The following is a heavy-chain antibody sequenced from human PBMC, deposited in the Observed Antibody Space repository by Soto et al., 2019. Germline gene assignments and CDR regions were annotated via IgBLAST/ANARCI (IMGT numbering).Heavy chain of an antibody. CDR3: ARDHPHSYGVYYFDY. CDR1: GGSISNYY. J-gene: IGHJ4*02. CDR2: IYSSGST. V-gene: IGHV4-59*01. Sequence: SETLPLTCTVAGGSISNYYWHWIRQSPGKGLEWIGHIYSSGSTHYNPSLQNRVTISIDTSKNQVSLKVNSVTAADTAVSYCARDHPHSYGVYYFDYWGQGTPVT. D-gene: IGHD5-18*01.